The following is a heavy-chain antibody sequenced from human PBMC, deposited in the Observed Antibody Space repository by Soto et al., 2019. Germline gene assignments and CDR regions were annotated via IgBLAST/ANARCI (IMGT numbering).Heavy chain of an antibody. D-gene: IGHD6-19*01. Sequence: EVQLVESGGGLVQPGGSLRLSCGASGFTFSSYNMHWVRQGPGKGLVWVSRINSDGSSTRYADSVKGRFTISRENARNPLDLLMHRLRVEDTAIYYCARGGAVSSEWYDGPWGPGTLVTVSS. CDR2: INSDGSST. V-gene: IGHV3-74*01. CDR3: ARGGAVSSEWYDGP. J-gene: IGHJ5*02. CDR1: GFTFSSYN.